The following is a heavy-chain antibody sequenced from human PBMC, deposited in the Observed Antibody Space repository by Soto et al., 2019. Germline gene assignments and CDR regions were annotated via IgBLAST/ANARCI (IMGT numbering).Heavy chain of an antibody. J-gene: IGHJ4*02. D-gene: IGHD3-10*01. V-gene: IGHV4-34*01. CDR3: ARARRFGESYFDY. CDR2: INHSGST. Sequence: QVQLQQWGAGLLKPSETLSLTCAVYGGSFNGYYWSWIRQPPGKGLEWIGEINHSGSTNYKPSLKSRVTISVDTSKNQCSLKLSSVTAADTAVYYCARARRFGESYFDYWGQGTLVTVSS. CDR1: GGSFNGYY.